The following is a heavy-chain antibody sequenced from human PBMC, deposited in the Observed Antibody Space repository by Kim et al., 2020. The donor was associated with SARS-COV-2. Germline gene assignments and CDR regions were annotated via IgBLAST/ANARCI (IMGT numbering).Heavy chain of an antibody. V-gene: IGHV1-8*01. J-gene: IGHJ6*03. CDR2: MNPNSGNT. CDR1: GYTFTSYD. CDR3: ARGRKNIVVVIAIPAYYYYMYV. Sequence: ASVKVSCKASGYTFTSYDINWVRQATGQGLEWMGWMNPNSGNTGYAQKFQGRVTMTRNTSISTAYMELSSLRSEDTAVYYCARGRKNIVVVIAIPAYYYYMYVWGKGTTVTVSS. D-gene: IGHD2-21*01.